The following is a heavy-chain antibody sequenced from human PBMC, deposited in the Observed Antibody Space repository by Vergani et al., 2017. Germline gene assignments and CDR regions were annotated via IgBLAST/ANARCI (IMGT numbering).Heavy chain of an antibody. V-gene: IGHV5-51*03. Sequence: EVQLVQSGAEVKKPGESLKISCKGSGYSFTSYWIGWVRQMPGKGLEWMGIIYPGDSDTRYSPSFQGQVTISADKSISTAYLQWSSLKASDTAMYYCARDGECSSTSSHIGSPSNYYYYYMDVWGKGTTVTVSS. D-gene: IGHD2-2*01. CDR2: IYPGDSDT. CDR3: ARDGECSSTSSHIGSPSNYYYYYMDV. CDR1: GYSFTSYW. J-gene: IGHJ6*03.